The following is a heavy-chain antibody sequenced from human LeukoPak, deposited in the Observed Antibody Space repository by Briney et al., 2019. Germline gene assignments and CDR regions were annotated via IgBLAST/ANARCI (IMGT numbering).Heavy chain of an antibody. V-gene: IGHV4-59*01. D-gene: IGHD1-14*01. J-gene: IGHJ4*02. Sequence: SETLSLTCTVSGGSISSYYWSWIRQPPGRGLEWIGYIYYSGSTNYNPSLKSRVTISVDTSKNQFSLKLSSVTAADTAVYYCARHSSSEYFDYWGQGTLVTVSS. CDR1: GGSISSYY. CDR2: IYYSGST. CDR3: ARHSSSEYFDY.